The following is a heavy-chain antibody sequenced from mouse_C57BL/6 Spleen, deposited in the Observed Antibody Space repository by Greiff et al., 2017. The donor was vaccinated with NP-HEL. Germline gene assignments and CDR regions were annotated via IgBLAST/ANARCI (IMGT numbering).Heavy chain of an antibody. D-gene: IGHD2-1*01. J-gene: IGHJ3*01. Sequence: VQLQQPGAELVRPGSSVKLSCKASGYTFTSYWMHWVKQRPIQGLEWIGNIDPSDSETHYNQKFKDKATLTVDKSSSTAYMQLSSLTSEDSAVYYCARERNGNSFAYWGQGTLVTVSA. CDR1: GYTFTSYW. CDR2: IDPSDSET. V-gene: IGHV1-52*01. CDR3: ARERNGNSFAY.